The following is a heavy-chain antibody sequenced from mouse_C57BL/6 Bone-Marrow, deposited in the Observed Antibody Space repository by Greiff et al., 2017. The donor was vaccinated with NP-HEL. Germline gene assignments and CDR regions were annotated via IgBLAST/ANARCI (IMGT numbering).Heavy chain of an antibody. V-gene: IGHV1-80*01. Sequence: VKLMESGAELVKPGASVKISCKASGYAFSSYWMNWVKQRPGKGLEWIGQIYPGDGDTNYNGKFKGKATLTADKSSSTAYMQLSSLTSEDSAVYFCATVVAPYAMDYWGQGTSVTVSS. CDR2: IYPGDGDT. D-gene: IGHD1-1*01. CDR3: ATVVAPYAMDY. CDR1: GYAFSSYW. J-gene: IGHJ4*01.